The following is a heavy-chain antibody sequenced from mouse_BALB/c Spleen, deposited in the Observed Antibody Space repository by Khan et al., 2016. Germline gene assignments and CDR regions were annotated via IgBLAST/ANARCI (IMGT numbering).Heavy chain of an antibody. J-gene: IGHJ3*01. Sequence: VRLQQSGAEFVRPGAIVKLSCKTSGINIKDYYIYWVKQRPEQGLEWIGWIDPENGYTIYDPKFQDKASITADTSSNTAHLHPSGLTAVDTAVYYCANDNVVFAYGGQGTLVTVSA. D-gene: IGHD1-1*02. V-gene: IGHV14-1*02. CDR3: ANDNVVFAY. CDR2: IDPENGYT. CDR1: GINIKDYY.